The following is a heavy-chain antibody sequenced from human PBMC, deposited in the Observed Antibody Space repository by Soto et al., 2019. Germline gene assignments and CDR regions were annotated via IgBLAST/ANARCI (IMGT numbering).Heavy chain of an antibody. CDR2: ISYDGSNK. J-gene: IGHJ3*02. V-gene: IGHV3-30*18. CDR1: GFTFSSYG. D-gene: IGHD2-21*02. CDR3: AKGGNSFHFFIDI. Sequence: QVQLVESGGGVVQPGRSLRLSCAASGFTFSSYGMHWVRQAPGKGLEWVAVISYDGSNKYYADSVKGRFTISRDNSKNTLYLQMNSLRGEDTAVYYCAKGGNSFHFFIDIWGQGTMVTVSS.